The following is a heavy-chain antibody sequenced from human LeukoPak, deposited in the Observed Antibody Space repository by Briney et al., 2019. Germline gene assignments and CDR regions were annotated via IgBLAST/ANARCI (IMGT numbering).Heavy chain of an antibody. CDR3: ARGLYYIDV. J-gene: IGHJ6*03. CDR1: GFTFSTHT. Sequence: LPGGSLRLSCAASGFTFSTHTMAWVRQAPGKGLEWVSYISGSTSVIYYADSVKGRFTIPRDNAKNSLYLQMNSLRTEDTAIYYCARGLYYIDVWGNGTAVTVS. V-gene: IGHV3-48*01. CDR2: ISGSTSVI.